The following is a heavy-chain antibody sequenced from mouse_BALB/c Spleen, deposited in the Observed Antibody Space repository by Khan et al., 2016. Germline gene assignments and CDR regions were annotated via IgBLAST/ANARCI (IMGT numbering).Heavy chain of an antibody. CDR1: GDSITSGY. J-gene: IGHJ2*01. V-gene: IGHV3-8*02. CDR2: ISYSGTT. Sequence: EVQLVESGPSLVKPSQTLSLTCSVTGDSITSGYWNWIRKFPGNKFEYMGYISYSGTTYYNPSLKSRISITRDTSKNQFYLQLNSVTAEDTATYYCSTCDGYFFDYWGQGTTLTVSS. CDR3: STCDGYFFDY. D-gene: IGHD2-3*01.